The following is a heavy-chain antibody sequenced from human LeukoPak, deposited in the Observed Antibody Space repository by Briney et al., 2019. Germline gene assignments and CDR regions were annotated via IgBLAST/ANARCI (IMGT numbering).Heavy chain of an antibody. CDR3: ARTPGSSDYRGYQYWYFDL. CDR1: GYSFTHYW. V-gene: IGHV5-51*01. Sequence: GESLKISCKASGYSFTHYWVAWVRQMPGKGLEWMGMIYPVNSDIRYSPSFQGQVTISDDKSISTAYLQWSSLKASDTAIYYCARTPGSSDYRGYQYWYFDLWGRGTVVTVSS. D-gene: IGHD5-12*01. CDR2: IYPVNSDI. J-gene: IGHJ2*01.